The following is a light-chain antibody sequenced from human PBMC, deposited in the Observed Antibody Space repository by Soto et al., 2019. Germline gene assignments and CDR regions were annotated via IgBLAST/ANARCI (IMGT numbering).Light chain of an antibody. CDR2: GAS. V-gene: IGKV3-15*01. CDR1: QSVSST. CDR3: QQYNNWPKT. Sequence: EIVMTQSPATLSVSPGERASLSCMASQSVSSTLAWYQQKPGQAPRLLIYGASTRATGIPARFSGSGSGTEFTLTFSSLQSEDFAVYYCQQYNNWPKTFGQGTKVEIK. J-gene: IGKJ1*01.